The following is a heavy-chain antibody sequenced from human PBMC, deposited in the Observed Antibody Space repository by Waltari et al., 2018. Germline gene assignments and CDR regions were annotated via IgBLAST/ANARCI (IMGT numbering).Heavy chain of an antibody. CDR3: ARDQSYGDGPFDY. J-gene: IGHJ4*02. CDR1: GGTFSSYA. CDR2: IIPIFGAA. V-gene: IGHV1-69*08. Sequence: QVQLVQSGAEVKKPGSSVKVSCKASGGTFSSYAISWVRQAPGQGLEWMGRIIPIFGAANYAQRFQGRVTITADKSTSTAYMELSSLRSEETAVYYCARDQSYGDGPFDYWGQGTLVTVSS. D-gene: IGHD4-17*01.